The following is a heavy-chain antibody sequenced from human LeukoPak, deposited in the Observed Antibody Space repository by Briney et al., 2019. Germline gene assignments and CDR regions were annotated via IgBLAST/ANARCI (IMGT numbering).Heavy chain of an antibody. Sequence: SETLPVTCTVSGGSISSYYWSWIRQPPGKGLEWIGYIYYSGSTNYNPSLKSRVTISVDTPKNQFSLKLSSVTAADTAVYYCASGGYSSSWSFDYWGQGTLVTVSS. V-gene: IGHV4-59*08. D-gene: IGHD6-13*01. CDR1: GGSISSYY. CDR2: IYYSGST. J-gene: IGHJ4*02. CDR3: ASGGYSSSWSFDY.